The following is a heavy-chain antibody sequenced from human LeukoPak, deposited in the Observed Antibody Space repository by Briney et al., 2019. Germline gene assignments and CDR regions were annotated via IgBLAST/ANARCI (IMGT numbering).Heavy chain of an antibody. Sequence: SETLSLTCTVSGGSIGTSHYYWGWLRQPPGKGLEWIGSVYFSGATNYNPSLKSRVTISVDTSRNQFFLRLSSVTASDTAVYYCARLHPDYDFWSGYYHIDYYYYYMDVWGKGTTVTVSS. CDR3: ARLHPDYDFWSGYYHIDYYYYYMDV. CDR2: VYFSGAT. V-gene: IGHV4-39*01. CDR1: GGSIGTSHYY. D-gene: IGHD3-3*01. J-gene: IGHJ6*03.